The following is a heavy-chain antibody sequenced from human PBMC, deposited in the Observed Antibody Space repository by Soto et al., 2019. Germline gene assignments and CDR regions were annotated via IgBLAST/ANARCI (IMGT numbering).Heavy chain of an antibody. J-gene: IGHJ3*02. CDR1: GGSISSSSYY. D-gene: IGHD4-17*01. CDR3: ASPDTVTTHGAFDI. V-gene: IGHV4-39*01. Sequence: SETLSLTCTVSGGSISSSSYYWGWIRQPPGKGLEWIGSIYYSGSTYYNPSLKSRVTISVDTSKNQFSLKLSSVTAADTAVYYCASPDTVTTHGAFDIWGQGTMVTVSS. CDR2: IYYSGST.